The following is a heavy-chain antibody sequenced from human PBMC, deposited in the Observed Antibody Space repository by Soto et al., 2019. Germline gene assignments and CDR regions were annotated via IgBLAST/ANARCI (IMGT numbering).Heavy chain of an antibody. CDR2: INHSGST. CDR3: ARAPYYYGSGRYYYYMDF. Sequence: PSETLSLTCAVYGGSFSGYYWSWIRQPPGKGLEWIGEINHSGSTNYNPSLKSRVTISVDTSKNQFSLKLSSVTAADTAVYYCARAPYYYGSGRYYYYMDFWGKGTTVTVSS. CDR1: GGSFSGYY. D-gene: IGHD3-10*01. J-gene: IGHJ6*03. V-gene: IGHV4-34*01.